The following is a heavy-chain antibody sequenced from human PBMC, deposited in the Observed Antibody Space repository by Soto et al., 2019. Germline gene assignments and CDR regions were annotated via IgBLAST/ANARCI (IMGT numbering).Heavy chain of an antibody. CDR1: GGTFSSYA. V-gene: IGHV1-69*12. CDR2: IIPIFGTA. J-gene: IGHJ4*02. Sequence: QVQLVQSGAEVKKPGSSVKVSCKASGGTFSSYAISWVRQAPGQGLEWMGGIIPIFGTANYAQKFQGRVTIXAXVSTSTAYMALSSLRSEDTAVYYCAGPSSGWYYFDYWGQGTLVTVSS. D-gene: IGHD6-19*01. CDR3: AGPSSGWYYFDY.